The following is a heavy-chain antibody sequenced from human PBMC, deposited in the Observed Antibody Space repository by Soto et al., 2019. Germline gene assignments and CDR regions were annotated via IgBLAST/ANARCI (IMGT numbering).Heavy chain of an antibody. CDR2: IYDSGST. V-gene: IGHV4-30-4*01. J-gene: IGHJ5*02. Sequence: QVQLQESGPGLVKPSQTLSLTCSVSGASISSGDYYRSWIRQPPGKGLEWIGHIYDSGSTSYSPSLKSRVTISLDTSKNPFSLKLSSVTAADTAVYYCASQGVASYNWFDPWGQGTLVTVSS. CDR3: ASQGVASYNWFDP. CDR1: GASISSGDYY. D-gene: IGHD3-10*01.